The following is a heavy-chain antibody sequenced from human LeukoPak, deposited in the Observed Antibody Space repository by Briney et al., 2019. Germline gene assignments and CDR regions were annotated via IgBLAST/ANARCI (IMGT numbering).Heavy chain of an antibody. Sequence: PSETLSLTCTVSGGSIIGDYWSWIRQPAGKGLEWIGRIYTSGTTTYNPSLRSRVTMSVDTSSNQFSLNLSSVTAADTAVYYCARGITGSTGFDYWGQGTEVGVSS. CDR2: IYTSGTT. CDR3: ARGITGSTGFDY. V-gene: IGHV4-4*07. D-gene: IGHD1-20*01. J-gene: IGHJ4*02. CDR1: GGSIIGDY.